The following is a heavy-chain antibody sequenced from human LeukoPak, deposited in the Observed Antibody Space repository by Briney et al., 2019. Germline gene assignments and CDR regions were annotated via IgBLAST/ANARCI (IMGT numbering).Heavy chain of an antibody. CDR3: ARGYCAGGSCPAEYFQH. J-gene: IGHJ1*01. V-gene: IGHV3-30-3*01. CDR1: GFTFTDSA. D-gene: IGHD2-15*01. Sequence: PGRSLRLSCAASGFTFTDSAMHWVRQAPGKGLEWLAAVSYDVIFQYYADSVKGRFTISRDNSKNTVYLQMNSLRAADAAVYYCARGYCAGGSCPAEYFQHWGQGTLVTVSS. CDR2: VSYDVIFQ.